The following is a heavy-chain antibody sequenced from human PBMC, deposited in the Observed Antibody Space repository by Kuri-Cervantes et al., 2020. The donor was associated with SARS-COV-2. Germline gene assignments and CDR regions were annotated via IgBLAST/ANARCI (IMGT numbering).Heavy chain of an antibody. D-gene: IGHD1-1*01. V-gene: IGHV4-38-2*02. CDR2: IYHSGST. Sequence: GSLRLSCTVSGYSICSGYYWGWIRQPPGKGLEWIGSIYHSGSTYYNPSLKSRVTISVDTSKNQFSLKLSSVTAADTAVYYCARIRHPYWYFDLWGRGTLVTVSS. J-gene: IGHJ2*01. CDR1: GYSICSGYY. CDR3: ARIRHPYWYFDL.